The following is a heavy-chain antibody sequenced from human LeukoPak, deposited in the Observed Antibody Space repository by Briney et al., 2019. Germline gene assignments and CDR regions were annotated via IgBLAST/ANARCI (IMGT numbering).Heavy chain of an antibody. V-gene: IGHV4-59*12. D-gene: IGHD3-16*01. J-gene: IGHJ4*02. CDR3: ARDGGGIMSY. CDR1: GGSISSYF. Sequence: SETLSLTCRVSGGSISSYFWNWIRQPPGKGLEWIGEISYSGSTNYNPSLKSRVSMSVDTSKNQFSLKLSSVTAADTAVYCCARDGGGIMSYWGQGTLVTVSS. CDR2: ISYSGST.